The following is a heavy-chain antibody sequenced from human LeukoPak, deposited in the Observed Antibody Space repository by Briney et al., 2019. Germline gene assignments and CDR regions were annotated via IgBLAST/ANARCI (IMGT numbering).Heavy chain of an antibody. Sequence: GGSLRLSCAASGFTFSSYSMNWVRQAPGKGLEWVSSISSSSSYIYYADSVKGRFTISRDNAKNSLYLRMNSLRAEDTAVYYCARDESDILTGYYYYWGQGTLVTVSS. CDR3: ARDESDILTGYYYY. CDR1: GFTFSSYS. D-gene: IGHD3-9*01. J-gene: IGHJ4*02. V-gene: IGHV3-21*01. CDR2: ISSSSSYI.